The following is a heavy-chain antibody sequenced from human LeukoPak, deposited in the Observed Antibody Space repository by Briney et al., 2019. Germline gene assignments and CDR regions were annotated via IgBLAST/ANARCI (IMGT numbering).Heavy chain of an antibody. J-gene: IGHJ6*03. CDR1: GFTFSSHS. Sequence: GGSLRLSCAASGFTFSSHSMNWVRQAPGKGLEWVSSISSSSSSYIYYADSVKGRFTISRDNAKNSLYLQMNSLRAEDTAVYYCARDLIYSNDYGDYPHMDVWGKGTTVTVSS. V-gene: IGHV3-21*01. CDR3: ARDLIYSNDYGDYPHMDV. D-gene: IGHD4-17*01. CDR2: ISSSSSSYI.